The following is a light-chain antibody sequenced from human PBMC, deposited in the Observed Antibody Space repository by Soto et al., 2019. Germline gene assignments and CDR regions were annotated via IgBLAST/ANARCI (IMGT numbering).Light chain of an antibody. V-gene: IGLV2-18*02. CDR3: SSYTSSNTYV. CDR1: SSDVGSYNR. Sequence: QSVLTQPPSVSGSPGQSVAISCTGTSSDVGSYNRVSWYQQPPGTAPKVMIYEVSNRPSGVPDRFSGSKSGNPASLTISGLQAEDEADYYCSSYTSSNTYVLGTGPKVTV. J-gene: IGLJ1*01. CDR2: EVS.